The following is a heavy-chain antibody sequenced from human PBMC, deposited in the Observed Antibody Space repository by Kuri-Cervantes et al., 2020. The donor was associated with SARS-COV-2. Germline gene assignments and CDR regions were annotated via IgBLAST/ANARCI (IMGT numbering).Heavy chain of an antibody. V-gene: IGHV3-64*04. Sequence: GESLKISCAASGFIFSNYAMYWVRQAPGKGLEYVSAISSNGGSTYYADSVKGRFAISRDNSKNTLYLQMNSLRAEDTAVYYCAKERTSGYSYGWNYYYYGMDVWGQGTRSPSP. CDR2: ISSNGGST. J-gene: IGHJ6*02. CDR1: GFIFSNYA. CDR3: AKERTSGYSYGWNYYYYGMDV. D-gene: IGHD5-18*01.